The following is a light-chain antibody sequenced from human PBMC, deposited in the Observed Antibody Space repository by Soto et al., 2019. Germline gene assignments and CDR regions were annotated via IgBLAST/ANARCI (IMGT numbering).Light chain of an antibody. V-gene: IGKV1-9*01. Sequence: DIQLTQSPSFLSASVGDGITISCRASQGISSYLAWYQQKPGKAPKLLIHTASTLQSGVPSRFSGSGAGAEFTLTISSLQPEDFATYYCQQRNGYPITFGQGTRLEIK. CDR1: QGISSY. CDR3: QQRNGYPIT. CDR2: TAS. J-gene: IGKJ5*01.